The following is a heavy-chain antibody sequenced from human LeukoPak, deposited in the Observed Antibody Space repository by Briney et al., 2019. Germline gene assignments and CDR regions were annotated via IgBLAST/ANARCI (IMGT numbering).Heavy chain of an antibody. CDR3: ANYDILTGYPGGY. Sequence: GRSLRLSCTVSGSTFSDDAMSWVRQAPGKGLEWVGFIRSKAFGGTTQYAASVKGRFTISRDDSKSIAYLQMNSLKTEDTAVYYCANYDILTGYPGGYWGQGTLVTVSS. D-gene: IGHD3-9*01. CDR1: GSTFSDDA. V-gene: IGHV3-49*04. J-gene: IGHJ4*02. CDR2: IRSKAFGGTT.